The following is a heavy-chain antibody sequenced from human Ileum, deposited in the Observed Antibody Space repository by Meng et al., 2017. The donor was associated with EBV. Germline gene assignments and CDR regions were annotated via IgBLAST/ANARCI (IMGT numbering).Heavy chain of an antibody. CDR2: TSHSGST. CDR3: ASSDYYRSDY. V-gene: IGHV4-4*02. Sequence: ELEESGPGLVKPSETLSLTCAVSGGYISRSDGWSWVRQPPGKGLEWIGETSHSGSTNYSPSLKSRVTISLDKSKNQLSLKLNSVTAADTAVYYCASSDYYRSDYWGQGTLVTVSS. CDR1: GGYISRSDG. J-gene: IGHJ4*02. D-gene: IGHD3-22*01.